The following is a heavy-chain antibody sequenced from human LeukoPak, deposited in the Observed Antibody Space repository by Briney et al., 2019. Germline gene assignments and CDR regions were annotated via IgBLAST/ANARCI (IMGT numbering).Heavy chain of an antibody. CDR1: GFNFTKTW. CDR3: TNMDS. V-gene: IGHV3-7*01. D-gene: IGHD2-2*03. Sequence: PGGSLRLSCGASGFNFTKTWMTWVRQAPGTGLEWVADIDREGSAKYYVDSVKGRFTISRDNAKNSLNLQMSLLRADDTAVYYCTNMDSWGQGTLVTVSS. CDR2: IDREGSAK. J-gene: IGHJ4*02.